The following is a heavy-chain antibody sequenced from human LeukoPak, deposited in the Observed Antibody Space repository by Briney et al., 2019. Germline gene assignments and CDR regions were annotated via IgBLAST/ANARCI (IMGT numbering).Heavy chain of an antibody. CDR2: IYASGTYASGST. CDR3: ARRQTFFDY. V-gene: IGHV4-4*09. CDR1: GGYISNYF. Sequence: SETLSLTCTGSGGYISNYFCSWIRQPPGKGLEWIGYIYASGTYASGSTNYYPSLKSRVTISVDTYKSQFSLRLSSVTAADTAVYYCARRQTFFDYWGQGTLVTVSS. J-gene: IGHJ4*02.